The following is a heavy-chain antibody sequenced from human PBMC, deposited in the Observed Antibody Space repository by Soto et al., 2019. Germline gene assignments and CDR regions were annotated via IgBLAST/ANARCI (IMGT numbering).Heavy chain of an antibody. V-gene: IGHV3-53*02. D-gene: IGHD3-3*01. CDR2: IYRDGRA. CDR1: GFPVSANY. J-gene: IGHJ3*01. CDR3: AKVGGGEWLSGALNL. Sequence: EVQLVETGGGLAQRGGSLRLSCAASGFPVSANYMTWVRQAPGKGLEWVSVIYRDGRAFYADSVKGRFITSRDDSKNMKYFQMNSLRGDDPAVYYCAKVGGGEWLSGALNLWGQGTLVTVSS.